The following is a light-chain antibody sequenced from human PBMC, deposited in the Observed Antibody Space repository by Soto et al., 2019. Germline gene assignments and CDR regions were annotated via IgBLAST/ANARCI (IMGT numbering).Light chain of an antibody. J-gene: IGLJ1*01. CDR3: SSYTSSSTNV. V-gene: IGLV2-14*01. Sequence: QSALTQPASVSGSPGQSITISCTGTSSDVGGYNFVSWYQQDPGKAPKLMIFEVTNRPSGVSNRFSGSKSGNTASLTISGLQAEDEADYDCSSYTSSSTNVFGTGTKLTVL. CDR1: SSDVGGYNF. CDR2: EVT.